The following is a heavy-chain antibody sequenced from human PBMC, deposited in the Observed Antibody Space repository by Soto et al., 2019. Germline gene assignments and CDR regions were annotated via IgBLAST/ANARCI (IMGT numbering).Heavy chain of an antibody. CDR1: GFTFGSYG. Sequence: PGGSLRLSCAASGFTFGSYGMHWVRQGPGKGLEWVAVIWYDGSNKYYADSVKGRFTISRDNSKNTLYLQMNSLRAEDTAVYYCARSLLGAIAAAANYYYYGMDVWGQGTTVTVSS. J-gene: IGHJ6*02. CDR2: IWYDGSNK. V-gene: IGHV3-33*01. D-gene: IGHD6-13*01. CDR3: ARSLLGAIAAAANYYYYGMDV.